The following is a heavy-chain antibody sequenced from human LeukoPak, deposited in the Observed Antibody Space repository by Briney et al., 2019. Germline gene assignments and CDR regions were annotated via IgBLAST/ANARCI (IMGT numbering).Heavy chain of an antibody. CDR1: GGSISSYY. Sequence: PSETLSLTCTVSGGSISSYYWSWIRQPPGKGLEWIGYIYYSGSTNYNPSLKSRVTISVDTSKNQFSLKLSSVTAADTAVYYCARGPTKTNYYYYYGMDVWGQGTTVTVSS. CDR2: IYYSGST. V-gene: IGHV4-59*01. J-gene: IGHJ6*02. CDR3: ARGPTKTNYYYYYGMDV. D-gene: IGHD1-14*01.